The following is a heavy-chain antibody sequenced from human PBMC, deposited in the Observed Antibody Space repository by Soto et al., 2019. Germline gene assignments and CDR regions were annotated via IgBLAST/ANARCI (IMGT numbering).Heavy chain of an antibody. Sequence: GGSLRLSCAASGFTFSSYGMHWVRQAPGKGLEWVAVISYDGSNKYYADSVKGRFTISRDNSKNTLYLQMNSLRAEDTAVYYCAKTSPYYYDSSGYYLPFDYWGQGTLVTVSS. CDR2: ISYDGSNK. CDR1: GFTFSSYG. V-gene: IGHV3-30*18. J-gene: IGHJ4*02. D-gene: IGHD3-22*01. CDR3: AKTSPYYYDSSGYYLPFDY.